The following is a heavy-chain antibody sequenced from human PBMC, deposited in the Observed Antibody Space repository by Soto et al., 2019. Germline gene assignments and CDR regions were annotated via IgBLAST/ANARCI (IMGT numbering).Heavy chain of an antibody. CDR1: GYTLTELS. J-gene: IGHJ4*02. CDR3: ATRTIYSGYDWFTDY. CDR2: FDPEDGET. D-gene: IGHD5-12*01. Sequence: GASVKVSCKVSGYTLTELSMHWVRQAPGKGLEWMGGFDPEDGETIYAQKFQGRVTMTEDTSTDTAYMELSSLRSEDTAVYYCATRTIYSGYDWFTDYWDQGTMVSFSS. V-gene: IGHV1-24*01.